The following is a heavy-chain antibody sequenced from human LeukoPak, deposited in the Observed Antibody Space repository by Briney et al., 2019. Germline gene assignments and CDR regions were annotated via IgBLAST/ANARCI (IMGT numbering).Heavy chain of an antibody. D-gene: IGHD3-10*01. CDR3: ARVAARSGSIDY. V-gene: IGHV1-2*06. J-gene: IGHJ4*03. Sequence: ASVKVSSKASGYTFTGYYMHRVRQAPGQGLEWMGRINPNSGGTNYAQKFQGRVTMTRDTSISTAYMELSRLRSDDTAVYYCARVAARSGSIDYWGQGTTVTVSS. CDR1: GYTFTGYY. CDR2: INPNSGGT.